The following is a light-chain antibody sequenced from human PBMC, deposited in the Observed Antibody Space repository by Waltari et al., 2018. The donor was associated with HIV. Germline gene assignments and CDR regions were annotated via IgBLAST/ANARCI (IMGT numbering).Light chain of an antibody. CDR1: RFNIGNDY. V-gene: IGLV1-51*01. CDR3: GTWEGYMNPGVI. Sequence: QSVLTQPPSVSAAPGQKVTISCSGSRFNIGNDYVSWYKQVPGEAPRLLIYDDNKRPSGIPDRFSASKSGTSATLAITGLQTGDEADYYCGTWEGYMNPGVIFGGGTKLTVL. J-gene: IGLJ2*01. CDR2: DDN.